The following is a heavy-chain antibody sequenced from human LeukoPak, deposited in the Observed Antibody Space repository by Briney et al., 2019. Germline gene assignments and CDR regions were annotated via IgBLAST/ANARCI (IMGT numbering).Heavy chain of an antibody. V-gene: IGHV1-8*01. CDR3: ARGRGLSGRYYDDH. CDR1: GYIFTSYD. Sequence: ASVKVSCKASGYIFTSYDINWVRQATGQGLEWMGWMNPHSGETGYVQKFQGRVTMTRNTSISTAYMELSSLRSEDTAVYYCARGRGLSGRYYDDHWGQGTLVTVSS. J-gene: IGHJ4*02. CDR2: MNPHSGET. D-gene: IGHD1-26*01.